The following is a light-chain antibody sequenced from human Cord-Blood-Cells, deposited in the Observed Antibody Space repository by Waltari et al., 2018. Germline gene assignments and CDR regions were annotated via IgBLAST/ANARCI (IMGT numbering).Light chain of an antibody. CDR1: SLRSYY. J-gene: IGLJ2*01. CDR3: NSRDSSGNHVV. V-gene: IGLV3-19*01. CDR2: GNN. Sequence: SSELTQDPAVSVALGQTVRITCQGDSLRSYYASWYQQKPGHAPVLVIYGNNNRPTVIPDRCSGSSSGNTVSLTITGAQAEYEADYYCNSRDSSGNHVVVGGGTKLTVL.